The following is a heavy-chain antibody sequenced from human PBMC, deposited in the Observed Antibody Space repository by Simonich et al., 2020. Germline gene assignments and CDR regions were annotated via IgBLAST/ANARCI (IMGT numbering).Heavy chain of an antibody. V-gene: IGHV4-59*08. J-gene: IGHJ4*02. CDR2: IYYSGST. Sequence: QVQLQESGPGLVKPSETLSLTCTVSGGSISSYYWSWIRQPPGKGLEWIGYIYYSGSTNYNPPRKSRVTISVDTSKNQFSLKLSSVTAADTAVYYCARLPDYWGQGTLVTVSS. CDR3: ARLPDY. CDR1: GGSISSYY.